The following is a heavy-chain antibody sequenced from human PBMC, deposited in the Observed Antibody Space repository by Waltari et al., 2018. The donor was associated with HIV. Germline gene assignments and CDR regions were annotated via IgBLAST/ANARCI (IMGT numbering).Heavy chain of an antibody. J-gene: IGHJ4*02. D-gene: IGHD1-26*01. CDR1: GFTFTRHA. V-gene: IGHV3-23*01. Sequence: EVQLLESGGDLVHPGGSLRLSCAASGFTFTRHAMSWVRQAPGKGMGWVSSISGSGGSTYYADSVKGRFTISRDNSNNTLHLQMNSLRAEDTAVYYCTRPKAGLLGATFDLWGQGSLVTVSS. CDR2: ISGSGGST. CDR3: TRPKAGLLGATFDL.